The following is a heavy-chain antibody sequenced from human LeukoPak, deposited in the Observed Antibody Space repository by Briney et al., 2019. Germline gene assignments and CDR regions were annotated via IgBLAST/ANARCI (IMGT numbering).Heavy chain of an antibody. Sequence: PSETLSLTCTVSGGSISGYYWSWIRQPAGKGLEWIGRIYTSGSTNYNPSLKSRVTMSVDTSKNQFSLKLSSVTAADTAVYYCAREEYYYDSSGYYYRYFQHWGQGTLVTVSS. J-gene: IGHJ1*01. CDR2: IYTSGST. CDR1: GGSISGYY. D-gene: IGHD3-22*01. CDR3: AREEYYYDSSGYYYRYFQH. V-gene: IGHV4-4*07.